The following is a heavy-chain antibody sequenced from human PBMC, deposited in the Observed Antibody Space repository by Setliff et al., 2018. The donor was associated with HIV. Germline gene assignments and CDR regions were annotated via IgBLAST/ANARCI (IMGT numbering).Heavy chain of an antibody. CDR2: VSSIGNT. CDR3: ARTRAPYFFDF. CDR1: GISINGYY. V-gene: IGHV4-4*08. Sequence: PSETLSLTCGVSGISINGYYWSWIRQSPRTRLEWIGYVSSIGNTNYNPSLESRVTISVDTSKNQFSLQLNSVTAADTAVYFCARTRAPYFFDFWGQGAQVTVSS. D-gene: IGHD1-26*01. J-gene: IGHJ4*02.